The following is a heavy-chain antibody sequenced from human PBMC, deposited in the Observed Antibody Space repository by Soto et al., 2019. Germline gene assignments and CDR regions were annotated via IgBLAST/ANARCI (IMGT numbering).Heavy chain of an antibody. CDR1: GDTFTVYY. CDR2: VNPSGGHT. CDR3: ARGGHVVVVTAALDY. V-gene: IGHV1-46*01. J-gene: IGHJ4*02. D-gene: IGHD2-21*02. Sequence: ASVKVSCKASGDTFTVYYIHWVRKAPGQGLEWMGTVNPSGGHTTYAQHFLGRVTMTRDTSTSTLYMELTSLTSDDTAIYYCARGGHVVVVTAALDYWGQGTLVTVSS.